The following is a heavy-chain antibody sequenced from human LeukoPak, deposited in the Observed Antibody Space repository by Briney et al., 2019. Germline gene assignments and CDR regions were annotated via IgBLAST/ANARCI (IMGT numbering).Heavy chain of an antibody. D-gene: IGHD3-9*01. CDR1: GFSLSTSGVG. V-gene: IGHV2-5*02. CDR3: AHLLLGYDILTGYYQNQPFDY. CDR2: IYWDDDK. J-gene: IGHJ4*02. Sequence: SGPTLVNPTQTLTLTCTFSGFSLSTSGVGVGWIRQPPGKALEWLALIYWDDDKRYSPSLKSRLTITKDTSKNQVVLTMTNMDPVDTATYYCAHLLLGYDILTGYYQNQPFDYWGQGTLVTVSS.